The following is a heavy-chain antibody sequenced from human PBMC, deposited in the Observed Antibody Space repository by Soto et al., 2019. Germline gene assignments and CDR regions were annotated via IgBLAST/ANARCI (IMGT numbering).Heavy chain of an antibody. CDR1: GFTVSSNY. J-gene: IGHJ6*02. Sequence: VQLVETGGGLIQPGGSLRLSCAASGFTVSSNYMSWVRQAPGKGLEWVSVIYSGGSTYYADSVKGRFTISRDNSKNTLYLQMNSLRAEDTAVYYCASPSSIAARPSTNYYYGMDVWGQGTTVTVSS. CDR3: ASPSSIAARPSTNYYYGMDV. D-gene: IGHD6-6*01. V-gene: IGHV3-53*02. CDR2: IYSGGST.